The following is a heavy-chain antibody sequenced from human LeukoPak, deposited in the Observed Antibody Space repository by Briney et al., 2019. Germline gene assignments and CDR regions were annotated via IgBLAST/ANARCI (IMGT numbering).Heavy chain of an antibody. Sequence: GGSLRLSCAASGFTFSSYAMSWVRQAPGKGLEWVSAISGSGGSTYYADSVKGRFTISRDNSKNTLYLQMNSLRAEDTAVFYCAKDRDDYVWGSYLGAFDIWGQGTMVTVSS. J-gene: IGHJ3*02. V-gene: IGHV3-23*01. CDR1: GFTFSSYA. CDR3: AKDRDDYVWGSYLGAFDI. CDR2: ISGSGGST. D-gene: IGHD3-16*01.